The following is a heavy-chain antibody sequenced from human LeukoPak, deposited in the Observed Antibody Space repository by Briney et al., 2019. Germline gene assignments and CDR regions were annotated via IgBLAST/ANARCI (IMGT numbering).Heavy chain of an antibody. V-gene: IGHV3-33*01. Sequence: GGSLRLSCAASGFTFSSYGMHWVRQAPGKGLEWVAVIWYDGSNKYYADSVKGRFTISRDNSKNTLYLQMNSLRAEDTAVYYCAGVDYGDYFIDYWGQGTLVTVSS. CDR3: AGVDYGDYFIDY. CDR2: IWYDGSNK. D-gene: IGHD4-17*01. J-gene: IGHJ4*02. CDR1: GFTFSSYG.